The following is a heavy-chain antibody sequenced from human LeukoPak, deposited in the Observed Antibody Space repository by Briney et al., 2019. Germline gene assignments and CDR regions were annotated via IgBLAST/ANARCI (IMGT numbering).Heavy chain of an antibody. CDR2: ISAHNGNT. D-gene: IGHD1-14*01. V-gene: IGHV1-18*01. Sequence: ASVKVSCKASGYTFTSYGISWVRQAPGQGLEWMGWISAHNGNTNYAQKVQGRVTMTTDTSTSTAYMELRSLRSEDTAVYYRARVPGGNRIFDYWGQGTLVTVSS. J-gene: IGHJ4*02. CDR1: GYTFTSYG. CDR3: ARVPGGNRIFDY.